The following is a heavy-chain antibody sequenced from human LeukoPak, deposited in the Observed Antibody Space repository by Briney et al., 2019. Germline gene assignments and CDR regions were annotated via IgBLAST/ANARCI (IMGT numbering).Heavy chain of an antibody. CDR3: ASGYCPNGVCSHNMGY. V-gene: IGHV3-74*01. D-gene: IGHD2-8*01. Sequence: GGSLRLSCAASGFTFSSHWMHWVRQGPGKGLVWLSRINSGGSITNYADSVKGRLTIPRDNANNTLYLEINSLTAEDTAVYFCASGYCPNGVCSHNMGYWGRGTLVTVSS. J-gene: IGHJ4*02. CDR1: GFTFSSHW. CDR2: INSGGSIT.